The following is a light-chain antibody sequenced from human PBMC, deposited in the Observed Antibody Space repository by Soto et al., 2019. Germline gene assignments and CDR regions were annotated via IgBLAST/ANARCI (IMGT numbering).Light chain of an antibody. V-gene: IGKV3-20*01. Sequence: EIVLTQSPATLSLSPGERATLSCRASQSVTSYLAWYQQRPGQAPRLLINDASRRATGIPDRFSGSGSGTDFTLTISRLEPEDFAVYYCQQYGSSPTTFGQGTRLEIK. J-gene: IGKJ5*01. CDR1: QSVTSY. CDR3: QQYGSSPTT. CDR2: DAS.